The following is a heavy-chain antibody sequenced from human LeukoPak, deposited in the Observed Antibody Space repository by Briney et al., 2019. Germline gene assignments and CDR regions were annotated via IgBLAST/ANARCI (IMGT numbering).Heavy chain of an antibody. J-gene: IGHJ5*02. CDR2: IYSGGST. CDR1: GFTVSSNY. CDR3: ARVRYYYDSSGYPNWFDP. V-gene: IGHV3-53*01. D-gene: IGHD3-22*01. Sequence: GGSLRLSCAASGFTVSSNYMSWVRQAPGKGLEWVSVIYSGGSTYYADSVKGRFTISRDNSKNTLYLQMNSLRAEDTAVYYCARVRYYYDSSGYPNWFDPWGQGTLVTVSS.